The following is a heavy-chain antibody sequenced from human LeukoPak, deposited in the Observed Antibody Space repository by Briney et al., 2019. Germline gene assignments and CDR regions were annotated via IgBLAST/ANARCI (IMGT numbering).Heavy chain of an antibody. CDR2: ISGSGGST. CDR3: AKDLDLLTGFDY. Sequence: GSLRLSCAASGFTFSSYAMSWVRPAPGKGLEWVSAISGSGGSTYYADSVKGRFTISRDNSKNTLYLQMNSLRAEDTAVYYCAKDLDLLTGFDYWGQGTLVTVSS. CDR1: GFTFSSYA. D-gene: IGHD3-9*01. J-gene: IGHJ4*02. V-gene: IGHV3-23*01.